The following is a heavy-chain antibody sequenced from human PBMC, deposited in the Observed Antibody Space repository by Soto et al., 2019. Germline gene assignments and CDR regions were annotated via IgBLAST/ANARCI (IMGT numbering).Heavy chain of an antibody. V-gene: IGHV3-30*18. Sequence: QVQLVESGGGVVQPRRSLRLSCAASGFTFSNYAMHWVRQAPGKGLEWVALTSYDGNNEYYTDSVKGRFTISRDNSKNTLFLQMNSPRPEDTAVYYCAKDKGVFNWATSYFDYWGQGALVTVSS. CDR1: GFTFSNYA. CDR2: TSYDGNNE. J-gene: IGHJ4*02. CDR3: AKDKGVFNWATSYFDY. D-gene: IGHD1-1*01.